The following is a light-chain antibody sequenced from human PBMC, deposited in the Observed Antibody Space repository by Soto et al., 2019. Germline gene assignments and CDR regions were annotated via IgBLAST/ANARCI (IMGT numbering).Light chain of an antibody. CDR2: GAS. CDR1: QSVGSN. J-gene: IGKJ2*01. Sequence: EIVMTQSPATLSVSPGERASLSCRASQSVGSNLAWYQQTAGQAPRLRIYGASTRATGIPARFSGSGSGTEFNLTISSLQSEDFVMYYCQQYTNWPYTFGQGTKLEIK. V-gene: IGKV3-15*01. CDR3: QQYTNWPYT.